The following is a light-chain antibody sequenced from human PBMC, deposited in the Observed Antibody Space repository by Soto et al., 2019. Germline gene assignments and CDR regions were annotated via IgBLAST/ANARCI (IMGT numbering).Light chain of an antibody. J-gene: IGLJ2*01. CDR2: NTT. V-gene: IGLV7-43*01. Sequence: QAVVTQEPSLTVSPGGTGTLTCASSTGAVTIGYYPNWFQHKPRQPPRALIYNTTDKHSWIPDRFSDSLLGGKAALILSCVQPEDEADYYCLLVYGDAVVFGGGTKLTVL. CDR3: LLVYGDAVV. CDR1: TGAVTIGYY.